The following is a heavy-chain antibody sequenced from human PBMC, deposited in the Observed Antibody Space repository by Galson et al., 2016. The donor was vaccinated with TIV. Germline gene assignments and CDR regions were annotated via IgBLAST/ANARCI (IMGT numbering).Heavy chain of an antibody. V-gene: IGHV1-69*15. J-gene: IGHJ4*02. CDR1: GGTFSDYG. CDR3: ATLGGYFGSGSYKTDF. CDR2: IIPIFHSA. D-gene: IGHD3-10*01. Sequence: KVSCKASGGTFSDYGISWVRQAPGQGLEWMGRIIPIFHSAKSAQKFQDRVTITADESMSTVYMELSSLRSEDTAVYYCATLGGYFGSGSYKTDFWGQGTLVTVSS.